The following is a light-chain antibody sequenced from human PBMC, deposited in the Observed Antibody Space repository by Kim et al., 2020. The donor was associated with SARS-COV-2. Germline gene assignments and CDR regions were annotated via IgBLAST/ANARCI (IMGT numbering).Light chain of an antibody. V-gene: IGKV3-20*01. Sequence: SPGERATLACRASQGVSSSYLAWYQKRPGQAPRLLIYGASSRATGIPDRFSGSGSGTDFTLTISRLEPEDFAVYYCQQYGSSPRAFGQGTKVDIK. CDR2: GAS. CDR3: QQYGSSPRA. CDR1: QGVSSSY. J-gene: IGKJ1*01.